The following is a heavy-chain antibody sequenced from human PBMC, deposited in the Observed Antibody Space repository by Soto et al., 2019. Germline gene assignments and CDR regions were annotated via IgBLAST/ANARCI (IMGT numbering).Heavy chain of an antibody. Sequence: QVQLVESGGGVVQPGRSLRLSCAASGFTFSSYGMHWVRQAPGKGLEWVAVISYDGSNKYYADSVKGRFTISRDNSKNTLYLQMNRLRAEDTAVYYCATDDLPDCSGGSCLEPQFDYWGQGTLVTVSS. V-gene: IGHV3-30*03. J-gene: IGHJ4*02. D-gene: IGHD2-15*01. CDR2: ISYDGSNK. CDR3: ATDDLPDCSGGSCLEPQFDY. CDR1: GFTFSSYG.